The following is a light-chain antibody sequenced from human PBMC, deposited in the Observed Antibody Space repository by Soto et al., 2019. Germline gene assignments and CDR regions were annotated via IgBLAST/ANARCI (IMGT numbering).Light chain of an antibody. J-gene: IGKJ4*01. V-gene: IGKV3-15*01. CDR3: QQHNNWPLT. CDR1: QSVNND. CDR2: RIF. Sequence: EIVMTQSPATVSVSPGERVTLSCRASQSVNNDLAWYQQKPGQAPRLLVYRIFSRDTGVPARFSGSGSGTEFTLTISSLQSEDSAVYYCQQHNNWPLTFGGGPKVEIK.